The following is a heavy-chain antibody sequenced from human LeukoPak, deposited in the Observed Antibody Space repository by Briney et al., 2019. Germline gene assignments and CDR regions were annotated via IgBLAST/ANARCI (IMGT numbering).Heavy chain of an antibody. D-gene: IGHD5-18*01. CDR2: IWYDGSNK. J-gene: IGHJ4*02. CDR1: GFTFSRYA. V-gene: IGHV3-33*01. Sequence: GGSLRLSCAASGFTFSRYAMHWVRQAPGKGLEGVAIIWYDGSNKNYVDSVKGRFTISRDNGKNTLYLQMNSLRAEDTAVYYCARVDTAMSSLDYWGQGILVTVSS. CDR3: ARVDTAMSSLDY.